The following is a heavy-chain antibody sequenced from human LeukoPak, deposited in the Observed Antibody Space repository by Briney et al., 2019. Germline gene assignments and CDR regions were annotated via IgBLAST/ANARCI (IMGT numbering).Heavy chain of an antibody. V-gene: IGHV4-59*02. D-gene: IGHD2-21*02. CDR2: IYYSGST. J-gene: IGHJ4*02. Sequence: SETLSLTCSVSGGSVTTYFWSWIRQPPGKGLEWIAYIYYSGSTNYNPSLKSRVSISVGSSKNQFSLKLRSVTAADTAVYYCARNAGDIWGQGTLVTVSS. CDR1: GGSVTTYF. CDR3: ARNAGDI.